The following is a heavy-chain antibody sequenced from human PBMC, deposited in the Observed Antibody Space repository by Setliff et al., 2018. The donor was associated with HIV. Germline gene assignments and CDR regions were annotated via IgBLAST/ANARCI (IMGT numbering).Heavy chain of an antibody. V-gene: IGHV3-11*04. CDR3: ARDRAPLVPATAGY. Sequence: GGSLRLSCAASGFTFSDYYMSWIRQAPGKGLEWVSYISSSGSTIYYADSVKGRFTISRDNAKNSLYLQMNSLRAEDTAVYYCARDRAPLVPATAGYWGQGTLVTVSS. D-gene: IGHD2-2*01. CDR1: GFTFSDYY. CDR2: ISSSGSTI. J-gene: IGHJ4*02.